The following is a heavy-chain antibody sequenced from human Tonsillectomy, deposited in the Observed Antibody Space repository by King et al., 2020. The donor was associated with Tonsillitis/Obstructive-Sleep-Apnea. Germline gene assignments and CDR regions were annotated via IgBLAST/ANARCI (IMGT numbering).Heavy chain of an antibody. Sequence: ITLKESGPTLVKPTQTLTLTCSFSGFSLSTSGVGVGWIRPPPGKALEWLALIYWDDDELYSPSLKSRLTITKDTSKNQVVLTMTNMDPADTATYYCAHSEEWYYDILTGYYRAVFDYWGQGTLVTVSS. V-gene: IGHV2-5*02. CDR2: IYWDDDE. J-gene: IGHJ4*02. D-gene: IGHD3-9*01. CDR1: GFSLSTSGVG. CDR3: AHSEEWYYDILTGYYRAVFDY.